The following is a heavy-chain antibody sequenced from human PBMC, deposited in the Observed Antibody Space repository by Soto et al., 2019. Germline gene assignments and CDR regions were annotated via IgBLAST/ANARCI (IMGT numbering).Heavy chain of an antibody. V-gene: IGHV3-21*01. D-gene: IGHD1-26*01. CDR2: IEPSSVYI. J-gene: IGHJ4*02. Sequence: EVQLVESGGGLVKPGGSLRLSCAASVFTFSTYSMHWVRQAPGKGLEWVSSIEPSSVYIFYAASLQGRFTVSRANAQNSFYLQMNSLRAEDTAVYYCARSLVRGAPDSWGQGTLVTVSS. CDR1: VFTFSTYS. CDR3: ARSLVRGAPDS.